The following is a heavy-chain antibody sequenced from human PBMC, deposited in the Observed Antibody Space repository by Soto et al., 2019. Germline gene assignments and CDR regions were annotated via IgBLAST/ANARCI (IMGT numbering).Heavy chain of an antibody. CDR3: SRLPQFLWLGALTSHAYYFNY. D-gene: IGHD3-10*01. CDR1: GYSFSTYW. J-gene: IGHJ4*02. Sequence: GESLKISCTGSGYSFSTYWIAWVRQLPGKGLEWMGITYPGDSDTRYSPSFQGQVTISADTSTKTAYLQWSSLKASDTAIYYCSRLPQFLWLGALTSHAYYFNYWGPGTLVTV. CDR2: TYPGDSDT. V-gene: IGHV5-51*01.